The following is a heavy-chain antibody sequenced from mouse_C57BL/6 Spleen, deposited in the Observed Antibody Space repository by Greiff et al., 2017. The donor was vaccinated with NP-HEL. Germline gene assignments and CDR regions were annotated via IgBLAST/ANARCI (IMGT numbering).Heavy chain of an antibody. CDR2: IYPRSGNT. CDR1: GYTFTSYG. V-gene: IGHV1-81*01. Sequence: QVQLQQSGAELARPGASVKLSCKASGYTFTSYGISWVKQRPGQGLEWIGEIYPRSGNTYYNEKFKGKATLTADKSSSTAYMELRSLTSEDSAVYFCANWGFAYWGQGTLVTVSA. J-gene: IGHJ3*01. D-gene: IGHD4-1*01. CDR3: ANWGFAY.